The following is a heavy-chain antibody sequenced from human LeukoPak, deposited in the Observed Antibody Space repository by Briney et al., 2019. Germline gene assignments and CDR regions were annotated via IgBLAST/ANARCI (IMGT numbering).Heavy chain of an antibody. J-gene: IGHJ4*02. Sequence: GGSLRLSCAASGFTFGSYGMTWVRQAPGKGLEWVAAISDSGTRTFYVDSVKGRFTISRDNSKNTLYLQMNSLRAEDTAVYYCAKDTYDNSIWGQGTLVTVSS. CDR1: GFTFGSYG. V-gene: IGHV3-23*01. D-gene: IGHD3-22*01. CDR3: AKDTYDNSI. CDR2: ISDSGTRT.